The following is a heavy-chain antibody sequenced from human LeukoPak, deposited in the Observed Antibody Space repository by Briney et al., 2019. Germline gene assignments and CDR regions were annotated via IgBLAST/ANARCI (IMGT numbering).Heavy chain of an antibody. CDR2: IYTSGST. J-gene: IGHJ5*02. V-gene: IGHV4-4*09. CDR1: GGPLSSYY. Sequence: PSETLSLTCTVSGGPLSSYYWSWIRQPPGKGLEWFGYIYTSGSTNHNPSLKTRANISVDTSKNQFSLKLSSVTAADTAVYYCARHRVVPAIWFDPWGQGTLVTVSS. D-gene: IGHD2-2*01. CDR3: ARHRVVPAIWFDP.